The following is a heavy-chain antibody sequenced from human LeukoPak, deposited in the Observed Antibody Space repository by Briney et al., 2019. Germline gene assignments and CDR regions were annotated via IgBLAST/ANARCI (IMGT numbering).Heavy chain of an antibody. CDR2: TRNKAKGYTT. D-gene: IGHD4-11*01. J-gene: IGHJ6*02. CDR1: GFTFSDHY. Sequence: GGSLRLSCAASGFTFSDHYMAWVRQAPGKGLEWVGRTRNKAKGYTTEYAASVKGRFTVSRDDSENSLYLQMNSLKIEDTALYYCARGATATTNYAYGMDVWGQGTTVTVS. V-gene: IGHV3-72*01. CDR3: ARGATATTNYAYGMDV.